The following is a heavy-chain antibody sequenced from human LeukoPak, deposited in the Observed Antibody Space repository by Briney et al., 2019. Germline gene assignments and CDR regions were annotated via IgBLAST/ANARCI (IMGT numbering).Heavy chain of an antibody. J-gene: IGHJ5*02. CDR3: AKKRDWFDP. CDR2: IYYTGNT. Sequence: SETLSLTCTVSGGSISSYYWSWIRQPPGKGLEWIGCIYYTGNTNYNPSLKSRVTISVDTSKNQFSLRLSSVTAADTAVYYCAKKRDWFDPWGQGTLVTVSS. V-gene: IGHV4-59*03. CDR1: GGSISSYY.